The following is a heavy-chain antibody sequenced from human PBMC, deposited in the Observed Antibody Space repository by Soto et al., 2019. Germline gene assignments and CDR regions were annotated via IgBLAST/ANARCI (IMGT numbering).Heavy chain of an antibody. CDR1: GYPFTSYH. Sequence: QVQLVQSGAEVKKPGASVKVSCKPSGYPFTSYHVNWVRQAPGQGLAWMGWMNPDSGSTDYALKFQGRLTMTRNTSMSTAYLELRSLTSEDTALYYCARGRFISKGYDSGLYIAHGGQGTQVIVSS. CDR2: MNPDSGST. CDR3: ARGRFISKGYDSGLYIAH. D-gene: IGHD6-19*01. V-gene: IGHV1-8*01. J-gene: IGHJ4*02.